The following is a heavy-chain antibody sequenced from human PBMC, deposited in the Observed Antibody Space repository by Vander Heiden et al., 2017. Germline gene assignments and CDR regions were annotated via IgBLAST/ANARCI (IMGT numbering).Heavy chain of an antibody. CDR3: ARRGYYYYGMDV. V-gene: IGHV3-74*01. J-gene: IGHJ6*02. Sequence: ELLLVESGGGLVQPGGSLRLSCSASAFTFSGYWMHWVRQAQGQGLVWDARINSDGSSTSYADSVKSRFTIARDNAKNTLYLQMNSLRAEDTAVYYCARRGYYYYGMDVWGQGTTVTVSS. CDR1: AFTFSGYW. CDR2: INSDGSST.